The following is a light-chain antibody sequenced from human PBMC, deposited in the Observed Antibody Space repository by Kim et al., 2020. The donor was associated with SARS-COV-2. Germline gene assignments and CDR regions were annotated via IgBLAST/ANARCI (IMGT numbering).Light chain of an antibody. Sequence: GQSVTTTCSGSRSNIGNNHIYWYRQVPGAAPTLLIYRGNSRPSGVSDRFSGSRSDTSASLAISGLRTEDEAKYYCAAWDDSLSAYVFGSGTKVTVL. V-gene: IGLV1-47*01. CDR2: RGN. CDR3: AAWDDSLSAYV. J-gene: IGLJ1*01. CDR1: RSNIGNNH.